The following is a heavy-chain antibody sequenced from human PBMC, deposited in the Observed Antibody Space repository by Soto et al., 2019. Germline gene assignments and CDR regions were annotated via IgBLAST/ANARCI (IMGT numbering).Heavy chain of an antibody. CDR2: INAGNGNT. V-gene: IGHV1-3*01. D-gene: IGHD2-2*01. Sequence: QVQLVQSGAEVKKPGASVKVSCKASGYTFTSYAMHWVRQAPGQRLEWMGWINAGNGNTKYSQKFQGRVTITRDTSASTAYMELSSLRSEDTAVYYCARGYCSSTSCYDWYFDLWGRGTLVTVSS. CDR1: GYTFTSYA. CDR3: ARGYCSSTSCYDWYFDL. J-gene: IGHJ2*01.